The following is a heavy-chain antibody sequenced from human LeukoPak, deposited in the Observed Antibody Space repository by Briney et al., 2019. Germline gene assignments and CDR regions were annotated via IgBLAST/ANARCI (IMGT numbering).Heavy chain of an antibody. CDR2: IYYSGST. CDR3: AREGGSYDYVL. J-gene: IGHJ4*02. Sequence: SETLSHTCTVSGGSISSYYWSWIRQPPGKGLEWIGYIYYSGSTNYNPSLKSRVTISVDTSKNQFSLKLSSVTAADTAVYYCAREGGSYDYVLWGQGTLVTVSS. D-gene: IGHD3-16*01. CDR1: GGSISSYY. V-gene: IGHV4-59*01.